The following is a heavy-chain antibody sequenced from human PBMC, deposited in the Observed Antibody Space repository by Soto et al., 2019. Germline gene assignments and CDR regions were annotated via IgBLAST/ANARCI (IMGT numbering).Heavy chain of an antibody. CDR3: ARDSAGTGWFDP. J-gene: IGHJ5*02. V-gene: IGHV4-39*02. Sequence: PSETLSLTCTVSGGSISSSSYYWGWIRQPPGKGLEWIGSIYYSGSTHYNPSLKSRVTISVDTSKNQFSLKLSSVTAADTAVYYCARDSAGTGWFDPWGQGTLVTVSS. CDR1: GGSISSSSYY. CDR2: IYYSGST. D-gene: IGHD6-13*01.